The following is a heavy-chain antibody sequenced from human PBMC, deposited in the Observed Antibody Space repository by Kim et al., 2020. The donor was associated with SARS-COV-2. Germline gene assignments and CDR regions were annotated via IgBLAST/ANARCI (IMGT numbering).Heavy chain of an antibody. D-gene: IGHD5-12*01. V-gene: IGHV1-46*01. Sequence: AQKCRGRVTMTRDTSTSTVYMELSSLRSEDTAVYYCARAPTGWLPDSFDYWGQGTLVTVSS. CDR3: ARAPTGWLPDSFDY. J-gene: IGHJ4*02.